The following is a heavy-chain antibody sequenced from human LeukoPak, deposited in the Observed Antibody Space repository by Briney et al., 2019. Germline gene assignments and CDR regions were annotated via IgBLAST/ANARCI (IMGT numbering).Heavy chain of an antibody. D-gene: IGHD3-16*01. CDR3: ARVPGMITSAGFDY. CDR2: INPSGGST. CDR1: GYTFTSYY. Sequence: ASVKVSCKASGYTFTSYYMHCVRQAPGQGLEWIGIINPSGGSTSYAQKFQGRVTMNRDTSTSTVYMELSSLRSEDTAVYYCARVPGMITSAGFDYWGQGTLVTVSS. V-gene: IGHV1-46*01. J-gene: IGHJ4*02.